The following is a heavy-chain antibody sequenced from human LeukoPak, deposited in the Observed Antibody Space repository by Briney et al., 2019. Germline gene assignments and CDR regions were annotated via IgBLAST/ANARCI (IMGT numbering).Heavy chain of an antibody. J-gene: IGHJ3*02. Sequence: SETLSLTCTVAGGSISGYSWNWTRQPPGKGLEWIGSIYYSGRTNYNPSLESRVTISLDTSKNQFSLQLNSATAADTAVYYCASHISGGSLVFDIWGQGTMVTVSS. D-gene: IGHD3-3*02. V-gene: IGHV4-59*08. CDR2: IYYSGRT. CDR1: GGSISGYS. CDR3: ASHISGGSLVFDI.